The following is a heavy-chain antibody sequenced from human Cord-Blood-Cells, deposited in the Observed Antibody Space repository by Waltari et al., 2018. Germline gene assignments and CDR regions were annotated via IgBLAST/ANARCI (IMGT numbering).Heavy chain of an antibody. CDR2: IVVGSGNT. V-gene: IGHV1-58*01. Sequence: QMQLVQSGPEVTKPATSVKVSCKASGFTFTSSAVPRVRQARGQRLEWIGWIVVGSGNTNYAQKFQERVTITRDMSTSTAYMELSSLRSEDTAVYYCAASRFYTDFWSGPDYWGQGTLVTVSS. D-gene: IGHD3-3*01. J-gene: IGHJ4*02. CDR3: AASRFYTDFWSGPDY. CDR1: GFTFTSSA.